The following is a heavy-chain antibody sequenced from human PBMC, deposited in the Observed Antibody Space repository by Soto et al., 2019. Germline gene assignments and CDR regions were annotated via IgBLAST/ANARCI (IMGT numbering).Heavy chain of an antibody. D-gene: IGHD3-3*01. CDR1: GFTFSNYG. V-gene: IGHV3-30*03. CDR2: ISYDGTNK. Sequence: QVQLVESGGGAVQPGRSLRLSCAASGFTFSNYGMHWVRQAPGKGLEWVALISYDGTNKYYADSVKGRFTISRDNSKNTVYLQMNSLRAEDTVVYYCTRDDRFKVVIIFPGPFDYWGQGTLVTVSS. CDR3: TRDDRFKVVIIFPGPFDY. J-gene: IGHJ4*02.